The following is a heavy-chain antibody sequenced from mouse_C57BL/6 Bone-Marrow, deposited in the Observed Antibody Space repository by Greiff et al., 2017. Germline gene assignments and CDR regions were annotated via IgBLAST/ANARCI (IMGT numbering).Heavy chain of an antibody. V-gene: IGHV3-6*01. CDR3: ARDYDYEVPFAY. D-gene: IGHD2-4*01. CDR1: GYSITSGYY. CDR2: ISYDGSN. Sequence: ESGPGLVKPSQSLSLTCSVTGYSITSGYYWNWIRQFPGNKLEWMGYISYDGSNNYNPSLKNRISITRDTSKNQFFLKLNSVTTEDTATYYGARDYDYEVPFAYWGQGTLVTVSA. J-gene: IGHJ3*01.